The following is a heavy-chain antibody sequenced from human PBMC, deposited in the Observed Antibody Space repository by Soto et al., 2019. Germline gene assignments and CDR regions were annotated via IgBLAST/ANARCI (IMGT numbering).Heavy chain of an antibody. Sequence: QVQLVQSGAEVKKPGASVKVSCKASGYTFTSYGISWVRKAPGQGLEWMGWISAYNGNTNYAQKLQGRVIMTRDTSTSTSYMELRSLRSADTAVYYCARDHGSGKNLGRWEDYWGQGTLGTVSA. J-gene: IGHJ4*02. CDR1: GYTFTSYG. CDR3: ARDHGSGKNLGRWEDY. D-gene: IGHD3-10*01. V-gene: IGHV1-18*01. CDR2: ISAYNGNT.